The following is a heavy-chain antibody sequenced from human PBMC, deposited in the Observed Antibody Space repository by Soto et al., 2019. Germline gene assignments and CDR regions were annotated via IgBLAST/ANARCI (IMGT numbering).Heavy chain of an antibody. CDR1: GYTFTSYY. Sequence: GASVKATCKASGYTFTSYYIHWVRQAPGQGLEWMGIINPSGGSTSYAQKFQGRVTMTRDTSTSTVYMELSSLRSEDTAVYYCARSISNYYYYMDVWGKGTTVTVSS. CDR3: ARSISNYYYYMDV. J-gene: IGHJ6*03. D-gene: IGHD3-3*02. V-gene: IGHV1-46*03. CDR2: INPSGGST.